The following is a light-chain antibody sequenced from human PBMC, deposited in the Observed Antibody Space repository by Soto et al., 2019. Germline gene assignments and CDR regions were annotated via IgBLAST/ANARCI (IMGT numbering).Light chain of an antibody. CDR1: ASNIGSAP. CDR2: NND. V-gene: IGLV1-44*01. CDR3: SAWDDSLCGVV. J-gene: IGLJ2*01. Sequence: QSELTQPPSASGTPGQRVTISCSGSASNIGSAPVNWYQQVPGAAPKLLIYNNDQRPSGVPDRFSASKSGASASLVISGLHSADEADYYCSAWDDSLCGVVFGGGTKLTVL.